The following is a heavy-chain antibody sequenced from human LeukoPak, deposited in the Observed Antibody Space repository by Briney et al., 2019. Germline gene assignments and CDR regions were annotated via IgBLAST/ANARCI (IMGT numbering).Heavy chain of an antibody. V-gene: IGHV3-21*01. CDR2: IISSSNYI. CDR3: TRGFGNGDYLSGF. D-gene: IGHD4-17*01. CDR1: GFTFISYA. J-gene: IGHJ4*02. Sequence: GGSLRLSCAASGFTFISYAMSWVRQAPGKGLEWVSSIISSSNYIYYADSVKGRFTISRDNAKNSLYLQMDSLRAGDTALYYCTRGFGNGDYLSGFWGQGTLVTVSS.